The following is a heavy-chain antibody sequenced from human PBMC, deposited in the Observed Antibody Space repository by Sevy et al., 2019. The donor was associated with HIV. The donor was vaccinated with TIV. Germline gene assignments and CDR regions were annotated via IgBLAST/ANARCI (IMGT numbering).Heavy chain of an antibody. V-gene: IGHV3-11*06. CDR1: GFTFSDYY. D-gene: IGHD2-15*01. Sequence: GGSLRLSCAASGFTFSDYYMSWIRQAPGKGLEWVSYISSSSSYTNYADSVQGRFTISRDNAKNSLYLQMNSLRAEDTTVYYCARDRVDIVVVVAATSDAFDIWGQGTMVTVSS. CDR3: ARDRVDIVVVVAATSDAFDI. J-gene: IGHJ3*02. CDR2: ISSSSSYT.